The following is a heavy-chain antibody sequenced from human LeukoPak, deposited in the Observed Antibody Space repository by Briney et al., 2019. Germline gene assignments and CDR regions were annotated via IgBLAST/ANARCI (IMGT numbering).Heavy chain of an antibody. D-gene: IGHD3-10*01. CDR2: INPNSGGT. Sequence: ASVKVSCKASGYTFTGYYMHWVRQAPGQGLEWMGWINPNSGGTNYAQKFQGRVTMTRDTSISTAYMELSRLRSDDTAVYYCARVWFGEEWFDPWGQGTLVTVPS. CDR3: ARVWFGEEWFDP. J-gene: IGHJ5*02. CDR1: GYTFTGYY. V-gene: IGHV1-2*02.